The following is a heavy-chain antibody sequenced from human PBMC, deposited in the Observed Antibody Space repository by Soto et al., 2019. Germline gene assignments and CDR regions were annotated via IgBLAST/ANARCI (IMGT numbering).Heavy chain of an antibody. CDR2: IYYSGST. D-gene: IGHD3-22*01. V-gene: IGHV4-31*03. CDR3: ARDHYDSSGYYRYFQH. Sequence: SETLSLTCTVSGGSISSGNYYWSWIRQHPGKGLEWIGYIYYSGSTSYNPSLKSRVTISVDTSKNHFSLKLSSVTAADTAVYYCARDHYDSSGYYRYFQHWGQGTLVTSPQ. J-gene: IGHJ1*01. CDR1: GGSISSGNYY.